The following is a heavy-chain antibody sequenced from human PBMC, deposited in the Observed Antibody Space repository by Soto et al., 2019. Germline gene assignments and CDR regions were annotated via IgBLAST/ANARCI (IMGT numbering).Heavy chain of an antibody. D-gene: IGHD2-21*02. V-gene: IGHV1-69*08. J-gene: IGHJ4*02. CDR1: GGTFSSYT. CDR2: IIPILGIA. Sequence: QVQLVQSGAEVKKPGSSVKVSCKASGGTFSSYTISWVRQAPGQGFEWMGRIIPILGIANYAQKFQGRVTITADKSTSTAYMELSSLRSEDTAVYYCARDRGDGGNSYWGQGTLVTVSS. CDR3: ARDRGDGGNSY.